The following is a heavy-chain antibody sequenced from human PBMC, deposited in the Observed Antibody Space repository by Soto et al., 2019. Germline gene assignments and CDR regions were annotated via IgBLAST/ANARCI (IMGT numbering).Heavy chain of an antibody. Sequence: ASVKVSCKASGYTFTSYDINWVRQATGQGLEWMGWMNPNSGNTGYAQKFQGRVTMTRNTSISTAYMELSSLRSEDTAVYYCARVQPRTAWFDPWGQGTLVTVSS. CDR1: GYTFTSYD. J-gene: IGHJ5*02. CDR3: ARVQPRTAWFDP. V-gene: IGHV1-8*01. CDR2: MNPNSGNT. D-gene: IGHD2-21*02.